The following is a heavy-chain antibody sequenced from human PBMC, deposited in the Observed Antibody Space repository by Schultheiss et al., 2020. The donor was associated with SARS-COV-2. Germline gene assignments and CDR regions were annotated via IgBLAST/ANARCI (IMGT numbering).Heavy chain of an antibody. J-gene: IGHJ4*02. CDR2: FHPDDTT. D-gene: IGHD2-15*01. CDR1: GFTVSASY. Sequence: GGSLRLSCAVSGFTVSASYMSWVRQAPGKGLEWVSVFHPDDTTHYADSVKGRFSISRDNTDNTLYLQMTSLRPEDTALYYCARAEYCSRGNCFLIDQWGQGTLVTVSS. CDR3: ARAEYCSRGNCFLIDQ. V-gene: IGHV3-53*05.